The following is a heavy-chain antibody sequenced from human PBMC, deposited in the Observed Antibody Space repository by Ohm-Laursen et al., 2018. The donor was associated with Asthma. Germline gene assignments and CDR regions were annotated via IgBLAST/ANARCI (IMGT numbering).Heavy chain of an antibody. J-gene: IGHJ3*01. CDR1: GFTFSSYG. V-gene: IGHV3-30*03. CDR2: ISSDGSNI. Sequence: SLRLSCTASGFTFSSYGMHWVRQAPGKGLEWVAVISSDGSNIFYANSVKGRFTISRDNSKNTLSLQMSSLGAEDSAVYSCARARRGYAFDVWGPGTKVTVSS. CDR3: ARARRGYAFDV.